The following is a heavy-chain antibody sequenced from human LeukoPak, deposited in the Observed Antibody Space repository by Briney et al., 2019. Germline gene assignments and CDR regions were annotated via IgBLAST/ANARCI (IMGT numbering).Heavy chain of an antibody. V-gene: IGHV4-34*01. CDR2: INHSGST. D-gene: IGHD3-22*01. Sequence: PSETLSLTCAVYGGSFSGYYWSWIRQPPGKGLGWIGEINHSGSTNYNPSLKSRVTISVDTSKNQFSLKLSSVTAADTAVYYCARGSGYCFLDDYWGQGTLVTVSS. CDR3: ARGSGYCFLDDY. J-gene: IGHJ4*02. CDR1: GGSFSGYY.